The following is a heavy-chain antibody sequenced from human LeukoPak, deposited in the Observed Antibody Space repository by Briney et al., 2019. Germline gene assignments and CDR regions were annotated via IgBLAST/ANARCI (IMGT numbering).Heavy chain of an antibody. CDR3: ARAPGYYYMDV. CDR1: GFIFSSYA. V-gene: IGHV3-23*01. CDR2: ISSTGGST. Sequence: GGSLRLSCAASGFIFSSYAMTWVRQAPGKGLEWVSAISSTGGSTYYADSVKGRFTISRDNSKNTLYLQMNSLRAEDTAVYYCARAPGYYYMDVWGKGTTVTVSS. J-gene: IGHJ6*03.